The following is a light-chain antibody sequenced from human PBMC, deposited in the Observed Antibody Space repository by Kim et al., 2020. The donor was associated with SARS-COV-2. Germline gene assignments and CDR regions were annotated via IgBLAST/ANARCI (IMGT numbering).Light chain of an antibody. CDR1: SSNLGRNY. Sequence: QSVLTQPPSASGTPGQRVTISCSGGSSNLGRNYVYWYQHVPGAAPKLLIYRGNNRPSGVSDRFAGSKSDNSASLVISGLRSEDEADYYCAAWDDSLSAYVFGTGTKVTVL. CDR3: AAWDDSLSAYV. J-gene: IGLJ1*01. V-gene: IGLV1-47*01. CDR2: RGN.